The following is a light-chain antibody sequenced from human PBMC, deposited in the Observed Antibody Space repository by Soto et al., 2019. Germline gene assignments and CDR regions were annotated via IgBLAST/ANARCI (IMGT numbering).Light chain of an antibody. Sequence: DIHMTQSPSTLSASVGDRVTITCRACQNVNSWLAWYQQKPGKAPKLLIYEASTLERGVPSRFGGSGSGTEFTLTISSLQPDDFATYYCQQYNAYSWTFGQGTKVEIK. CDR1: QNVNSW. CDR2: EAS. J-gene: IGKJ1*01. V-gene: IGKV1-5*03. CDR3: QQYNAYSWT.